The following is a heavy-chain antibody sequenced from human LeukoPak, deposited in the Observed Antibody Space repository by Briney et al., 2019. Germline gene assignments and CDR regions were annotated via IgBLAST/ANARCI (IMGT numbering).Heavy chain of an antibody. V-gene: IGHV3-48*03. CDR3: AREYCSGGSCYRIEFMDV. Sequence: GGSLRLSCAASGFTFSSYEMNWVRQAPGRGLEWVSYISSSGSTIYYADSVKGRFTISRDNGKNSLYLQMNSLRAKDTAVYYCAREYCSGGSCYRIEFMDVWGQGTTVTVSS. D-gene: IGHD2-15*01. J-gene: IGHJ6*02. CDR2: ISSSGSTI. CDR1: GFTFSSYE.